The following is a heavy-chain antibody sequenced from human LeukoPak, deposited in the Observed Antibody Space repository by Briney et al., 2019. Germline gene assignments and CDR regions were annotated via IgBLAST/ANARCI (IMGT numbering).Heavy chain of an antibody. CDR3: ARHYGP. Sequence: SETLSLTCAVYGGSFSGYYWSWIRQPPGKGLEWIGSIYDSGSTYYNPSLKSRVTISVDTSKNQFSLKLNSVTAADTAVYYCARHYGPWGQGTLVTVSS. V-gene: IGHV4-34*01. CDR2: IYDSGST. J-gene: IGHJ5*02. CDR1: GGSFSGYY. D-gene: IGHD3-16*01.